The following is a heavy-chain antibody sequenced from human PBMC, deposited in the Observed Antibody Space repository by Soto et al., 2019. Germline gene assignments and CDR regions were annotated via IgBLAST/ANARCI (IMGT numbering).Heavy chain of an antibody. D-gene: IGHD6-19*01. CDR2: TYYRSKWYN. J-gene: IGHJ6*02. Sequence: SQTLSLTCAISGDSVSSNSAAWNWIRQSPSRGLEWLGRTYYRSKWYNDYAVSVKSRITINPDTSKNQFSLQLNSVTPEDTAVKYGARIAGVTVASTYYYGMDVWGQGTTVTVSS. CDR1: GDSVSSNSAA. V-gene: IGHV6-1*01. CDR3: ARIAGVTVASTYYYGMDV.